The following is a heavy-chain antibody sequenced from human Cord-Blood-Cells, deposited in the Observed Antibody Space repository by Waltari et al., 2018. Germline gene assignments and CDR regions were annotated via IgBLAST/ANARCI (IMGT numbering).Heavy chain of an antibody. CDR2: MNPNRGNT. Sequence: QVQLVQSGAEVKKPGASVKVSCKASGYTFTSYDINWVRQATGQGREWMGWMNPNRGNTGYAQKFQGRVTMTRNTSISTAYMGLSSLRSEDTAVYYCAIGSYLASLAEYFQHWGQGTLVTVSS. D-gene: IGHD1-26*01. CDR3: AIGSYLASLAEYFQH. CDR1: GYTFTSYD. V-gene: IGHV1-8*01. J-gene: IGHJ1*01.